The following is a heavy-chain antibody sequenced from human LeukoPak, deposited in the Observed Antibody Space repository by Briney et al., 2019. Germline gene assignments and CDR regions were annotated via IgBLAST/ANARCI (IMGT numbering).Heavy chain of an antibody. D-gene: IGHD4-11*01. J-gene: IGHJ5*02. V-gene: IGHV3-23*01. CDR2: ISGSGGST. CDR1: GFTVSSNH. Sequence: GGSLRLSCAASGFTVSSNHMSWVRQAPGKGLEWVSAISGSGGSTYYADSVKGRFTISRDNSKNTLYLQMNSLRAEDTAVYYCANTEGWFDPWGQGTLVTVSS. CDR3: ANTEGWFDP.